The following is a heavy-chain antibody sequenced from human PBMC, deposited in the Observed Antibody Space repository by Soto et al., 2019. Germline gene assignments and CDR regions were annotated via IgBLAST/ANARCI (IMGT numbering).Heavy chain of an antibody. CDR3: AKDSPILLALFDY. V-gene: IGHV3-23*04. D-gene: IGHD1-1*01. CDR1: GFTFSSYG. Sequence: VQLVESGGGVVQPGRSLRLSCAASGFTFSSYGMHWVRQAPGKGLEWVSAITDTGGSTYYADSVKGRFTISRDNSKNTLYLQMNSLRADDTAVYYCAKDSPILLALFDYWGQGTLVTVSS. J-gene: IGHJ4*02. CDR2: ITDTGGST.